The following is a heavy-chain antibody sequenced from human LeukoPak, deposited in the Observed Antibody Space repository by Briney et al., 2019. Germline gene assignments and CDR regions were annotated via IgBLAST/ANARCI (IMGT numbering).Heavy chain of an antibody. J-gene: IGHJ2*01. CDR1: GFTFSSYA. CDR2: ISGSGGST. V-gene: IGHV3-23*01. Sequence: PGGSLRLSCAASGFTFSSYAMSWVRQAPGKGLEWVSAISGSGGSTYYADSVKGRFTISRDNSKNTLYLQMNSLRAGDTAVYYCAKDPRKLGYFDLWGRGTLVTVSS. CDR3: AKDPRKLGYFDL. D-gene: IGHD1-1*01.